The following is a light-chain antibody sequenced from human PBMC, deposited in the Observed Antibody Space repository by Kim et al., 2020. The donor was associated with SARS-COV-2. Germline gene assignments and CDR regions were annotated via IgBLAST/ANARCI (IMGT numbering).Light chain of an antibody. V-gene: IGKV1-5*01. CDR1: QDVSRW. J-gene: IGKJ5*01. CDR2: DAS. CDR3: QRHASYAIT. Sequence: ASVGDRVSIHCRASQDVSRWLDWYQQKPGKAPKLLIYDASTVESGVPSRFSGSGSGTEFTLTISSLQPDDFATYYCQRHASYAITFGHGTRLEIK.